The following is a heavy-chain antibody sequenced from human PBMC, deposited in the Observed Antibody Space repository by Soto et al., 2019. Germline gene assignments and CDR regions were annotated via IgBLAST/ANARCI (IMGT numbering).Heavy chain of an antibody. CDR1: GGTFRTYA. V-gene: IGHV1-69*01. CDR2: ITPISGAT. Sequence: QVQLVQSGAEVKKPGSSLRVSCKGSGGTFRTYAINWIRQAPGQGLEWMGGITPISGATNYAQKFQGRVTITADESTSTAYMDLSSLNSDDTAIYYCARAGTWGQGSPVTVSS. CDR3: ARAGT. J-gene: IGHJ5*02.